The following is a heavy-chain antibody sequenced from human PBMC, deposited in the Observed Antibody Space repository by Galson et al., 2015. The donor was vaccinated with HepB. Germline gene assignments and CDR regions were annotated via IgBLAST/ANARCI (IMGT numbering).Heavy chain of an antibody. D-gene: IGHD3-9*01. J-gene: IGHJ4*02. Sequence: LTCTVSGGSISSYYWSWIRQPPGKGLEWIGYIYYSGGTNYNPSLKSRVTISVDTSKNQFSLKLSSVTAADTAVYYCARAPDILTGSVDYWGQGTLVTVSS. V-gene: IGHV4-59*01. CDR2: IYYSGGT. CDR3: ARAPDILTGSVDY. CDR1: GGSISSYY.